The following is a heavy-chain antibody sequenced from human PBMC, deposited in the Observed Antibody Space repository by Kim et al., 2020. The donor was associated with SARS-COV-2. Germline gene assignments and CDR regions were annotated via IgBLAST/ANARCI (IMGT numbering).Heavy chain of an antibody. CDR2: ISYDGSNK. V-gene: IGHV3-33*05. CDR1: GFTFSNYG. Sequence: GGSLRLSCAASGFTFSNYGMHWVRQAPGKGLEWVAIISYDGSNKYYADSVKGRFTISRDNSKNTLYLQMNSLRAEDTAVYYCARSASGGWLWAFDIWGQGTMVTVSS. CDR3: ARSASGGWLWAFDI. J-gene: IGHJ3*02. D-gene: IGHD6-19*01.